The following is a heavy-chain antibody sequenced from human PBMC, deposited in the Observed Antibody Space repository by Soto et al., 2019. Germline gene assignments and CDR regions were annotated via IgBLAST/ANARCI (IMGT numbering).Heavy chain of an antibody. CDR2: INHSGST. Sequence: SETLSLTCAVYGGSFSGYYWSWIRQPPGKGLEWIGEINHSGSTNYNPSLKSRVTISVDTSKNQFSLKLSSVTAADTAVYYCARLRFLEWLLSSYYYGMDVWGQGTMVTVSS. CDR3: ARLRFLEWLLSSYYYGMDV. D-gene: IGHD3-3*01. V-gene: IGHV4-34*01. CDR1: GGSFSGYY. J-gene: IGHJ6*02.